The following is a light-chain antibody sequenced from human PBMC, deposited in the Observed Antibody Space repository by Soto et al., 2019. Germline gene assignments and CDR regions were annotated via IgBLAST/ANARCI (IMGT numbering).Light chain of an antibody. J-gene: IGKJ1*01. CDR1: QSVSRN. CDR3: QQYGASPEWT. Sequence: EIVMTQSPATLSVSPGERATLSCRASQSVSRNLAWYQQKPGQPPRLLIYAASSRATGIPDRFSGSGSGTDFTLTISRLEPEDFAVYYCQQYGASPEWTFGQGTKVDIK. V-gene: IGKV3-20*01. CDR2: AAS.